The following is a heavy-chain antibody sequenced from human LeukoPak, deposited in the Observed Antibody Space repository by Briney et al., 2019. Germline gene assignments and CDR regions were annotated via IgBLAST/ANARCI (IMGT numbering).Heavy chain of an antibody. Sequence: SETLSLTCAVFGGSFDGYYWSWIRQSPGKGLEWIGEITYDGRTKHNPSLRSRVSISVDTSKIQFSLNLTSVTAADTAIYYCARGLASGYPPIPFDYWGQGTQVTVSS. J-gene: IGHJ4*02. D-gene: IGHD3-3*01. CDR3: ARGLASGYPPIPFDY. CDR1: GGSFDGYY. CDR2: ITYDGRT. V-gene: IGHV4-34*01.